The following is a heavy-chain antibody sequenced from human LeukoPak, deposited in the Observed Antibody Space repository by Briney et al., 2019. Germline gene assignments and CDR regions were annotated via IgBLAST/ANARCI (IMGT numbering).Heavy chain of an antibody. D-gene: IGHD6-13*01. CDR3: VRYPREQPGSVAFDI. V-gene: IGHV3-7*01. Sequence: GGSLRLSCEASGFTFSRYWMDWVRQAPGKGLEWVANINQDETEENYLDSVKGRLTISRDNAKNSLYLQMSSLRAEDTAIYYCVRYPREQPGSVAFDIWGQGTMVTVSS. CDR2: INQDETEE. J-gene: IGHJ3*02. CDR1: GFTFSRYW.